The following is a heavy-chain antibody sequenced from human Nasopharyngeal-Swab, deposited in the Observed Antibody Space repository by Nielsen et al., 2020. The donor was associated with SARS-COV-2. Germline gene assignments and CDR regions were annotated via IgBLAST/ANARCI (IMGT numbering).Heavy chain of an antibody. CDR3: ASVREHIVVVTAIYDY. J-gene: IGHJ4*02. Sequence: LSLTCAASGFTFSSYSMNWVRQAPGKGLEWVSSISSSSSYIYYADSMKGRFTISRDNAKNSLYLQMNSLRAEDTAVYYCASVREHIVVVTAIYDYWGQGTLVTVSS. D-gene: IGHD2-21*02. CDR1: GFTFSSYS. V-gene: IGHV3-21*01. CDR2: ISSSSSYI.